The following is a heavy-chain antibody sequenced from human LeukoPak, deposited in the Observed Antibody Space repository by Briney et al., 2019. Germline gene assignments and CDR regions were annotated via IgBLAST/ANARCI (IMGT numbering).Heavy chain of an antibody. CDR2: VSFDGSNI. D-gene: IGHD3-10*01. CDR1: GFTVSSTH. V-gene: IGHV3-33*08. J-gene: IGHJ6*02. CDR3: ARAGRGWFGSMDV. Sequence: GGSLRLSCEASGFTVSSTHMVWVRQAPGKGLEWVAVVSFDGSNIYFEDSVKGRFSISRDNSRNTLYLQMNSLRAEDTAVYYCARAGRGWFGSMDVWGQGTTVTVSS.